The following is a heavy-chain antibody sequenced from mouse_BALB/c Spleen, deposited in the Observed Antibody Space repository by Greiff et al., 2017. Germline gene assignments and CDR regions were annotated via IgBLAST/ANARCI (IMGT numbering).Heavy chain of an antibody. V-gene: IGHV3-6*02. CDR2: ISYDGSN. CDR3: ARDLYYGNYVGAMDY. J-gene: IGHJ4*01. CDR1: GYSITSGYY. D-gene: IGHD2-1*01. Sequence: EVKLMESGPGLVKPSQSLSLTCSVTGYSITSGYYWNWIRQFPGNKLEWMGYISYDGSNNYNPSLKNRISITRDTSKNQFFLKLNSVTTEDTATYYCARDLYYGNYVGAMDYWGQGTSVTVSS.